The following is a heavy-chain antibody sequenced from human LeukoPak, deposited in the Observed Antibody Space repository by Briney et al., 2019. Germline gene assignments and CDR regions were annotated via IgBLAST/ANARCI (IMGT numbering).Heavy chain of an antibody. CDR2: IKPNSGGA. CDR3: ARGARGSGSYYNFPYYYYYMDV. CDR1: GYTFTGYY. Sequence: GASVKVSCKASGYTFTGYYMHWVRQAPGHGLEWMGWIKPNSGGANYAQKFQGRVTTTRDTSISTAYMELSGLRSDDTAVYYCARGARGSGSYYNFPYYYYYMDVWGKGTTVTISS. J-gene: IGHJ6*03. D-gene: IGHD3-10*01. V-gene: IGHV1-2*02.